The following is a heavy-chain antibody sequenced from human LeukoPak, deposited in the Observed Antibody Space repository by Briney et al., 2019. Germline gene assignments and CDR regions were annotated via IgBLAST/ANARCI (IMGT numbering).Heavy chain of an antibody. V-gene: IGHV3-23*01. CDR2: ISGSGGST. Sequence: PGGSLRLSCAASGFTFSTFAMIWVRQPPGKGLEWVSAISGSGGSTYYADSVKGRFTISRDNSKNTLFLQMNRLRPEDAAVYYCAKAPVTTCRGAYCYPFDYWGQGTLVTVSS. J-gene: IGHJ4*02. CDR1: GFTFSTFA. D-gene: IGHD2-21*01. CDR3: AKAPVTTCRGAYCYPFDY.